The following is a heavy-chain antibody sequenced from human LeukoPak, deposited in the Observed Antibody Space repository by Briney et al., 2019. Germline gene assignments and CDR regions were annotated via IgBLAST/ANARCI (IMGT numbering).Heavy chain of an antibody. CDR3: ARQIYYDSSGYQLKGGFDY. CDR1: GFTFSNYW. D-gene: IGHD3-22*01. V-gene: IGHV3-74*01. J-gene: IGHJ4*02. Sequence: GGSLRLSCAASGFTFSNYWMHWVRQAPGKGLVWVSRINSDGSSTSYADSVKGRFTISRDNAKNSLYLQMNSLRAEDTAVYYCARQIYYDSSGYQLKGGFDYWGQGTLVTVSS. CDR2: INSDGSST.